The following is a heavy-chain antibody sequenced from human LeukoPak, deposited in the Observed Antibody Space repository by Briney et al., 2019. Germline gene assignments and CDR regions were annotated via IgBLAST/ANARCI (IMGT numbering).Heavy chain of an antibody. J-gene: IGHJ4*02. Sequence: PSETLSLTCAVYGGSFSGYYWSWIRQPPGKGLEWIGEINHSGGTYYNPSLKSRVTLSVDTSKNQFSLKMKSVTAADTAVYYCARGRYSQYFDYWGQGTLVTVSS. CDR2: INHSGGT. CDR1: GGSFSGYY. D-gene: IGHD5-18*01. V-gene: IGHV4-34*01. CDR3: ARGRYSQYFDY.